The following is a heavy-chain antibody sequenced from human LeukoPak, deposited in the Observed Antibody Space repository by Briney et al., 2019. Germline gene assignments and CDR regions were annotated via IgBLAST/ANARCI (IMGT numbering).Heavy chain of an antibody. D-gene: IGHD3-10*01. CDR1: GFSLSTSGVG. CDR3: ARYSGSLIDY. J-gene: IGHJ4*02. CDR2: IYWDDDK. Sequence: SGPTLVKPTQTLTLTCTFSGFSLSTSGVGVGWIRQPPRKALEWLALIYWDDDKRYSPSLKSGLTITKDTSKNQVVLTMTNMDPVDTGTYYCARYSGSLIDYWGQGTLVTVSS. V-gene: IGHV2-5*02.